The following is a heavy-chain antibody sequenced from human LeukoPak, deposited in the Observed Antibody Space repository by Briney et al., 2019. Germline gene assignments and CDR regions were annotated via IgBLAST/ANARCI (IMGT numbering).Heavy chain of an antibody. CDR3: AKDRLSSVATIIEVDD. V-gene: IGHV3-23*01. CDR2: ISDSGGST. D-gene: IGHD5-12*01. Sequence: GGSLRLSCAASGFTFSSYAMSWVRQAPGKGLEWVSAISDSGGSTYYADSVKGRYTISRDNSKNTLSLQMNSLRAEDTAVYYCAKDRLSSVATIIEVDDWGQGTLVTVSS. CDR1: GFTFSSYA. J-gene: IGHJ4*02.